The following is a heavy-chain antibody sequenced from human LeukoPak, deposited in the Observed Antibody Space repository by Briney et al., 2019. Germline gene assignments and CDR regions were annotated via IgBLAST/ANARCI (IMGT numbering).Heavy chain of an antibody. D-gene: IGHD4-23*01. Sequence: PSETLSLTCTVSGGSISSGDCYWSWIRQPPGKGLEWIGYIYYSGSTYYNPSLKSRVTISVDTSKNQFSLKLSSVTAADTAVYYCARGRGTTVVTNWGQGTLVTVSS. V-gene: IGHV4-30-4*01. CDR3: ARGRGTTVVTN. CDR2: IYYSGST. J-gene: IGHJ4*02. CDR1: GGSISSGDCY.